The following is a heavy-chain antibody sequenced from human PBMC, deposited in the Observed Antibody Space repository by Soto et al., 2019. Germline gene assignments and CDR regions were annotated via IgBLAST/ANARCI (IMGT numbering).Heavy chain of an antibody. CDR3: ARDPDTSSKVDH. CDR2: ISNSGTPL. CDR1: GFTFSDHY. D-gene: IGHD2-2*01. V-gene: IGHV3-11*01. Sequence: PGGSLRLSCTASGFTFSDHYMSWIRQAPGKGLEWVSYISNSGTPLYYADSVKGRFTISRDNAKSSLYLQMSSLRAEDTALYYCARDPDTSSKVDHCGQGTQVTVSS. J-gene: IGHJ4*02.